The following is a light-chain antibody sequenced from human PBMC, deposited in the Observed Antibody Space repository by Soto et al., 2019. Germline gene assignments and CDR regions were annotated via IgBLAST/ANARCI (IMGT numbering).Light chain of an antibody. Sequence: DVVMTQSPVSLPVALGQPASISCRSSHSLAYSDGNTYLNWFQQRPGQSPRRLISKVSNRDSGVPDRFSGSGSGTDFTLEISRVEADDVGVYYCMQGTHWPVSFGQGTKLEIK. CDR1: HSLAYSDGNTY. J-gene: IGKJ2*03. CDR3: MQGTHWPVS. CDR2: KVS. V-gene: IGKV2-30*01.